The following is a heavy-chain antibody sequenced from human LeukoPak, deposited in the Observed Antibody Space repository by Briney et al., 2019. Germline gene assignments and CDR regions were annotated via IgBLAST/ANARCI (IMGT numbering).Heavy chain of an antibody. V-gene: IGHV3-23*01. Sequence: PGGSLRLSCAASGFTFSSYAMNWVRQAPGKGLEWVSVIGGSGGSTYYADSVKGRFTISRDNAKNSLYLQMNSLRDEDTAVYYCARDLHYAFDIWGQGTMVTASS. CDR1: GFTFSSYA. CDR2: IGGSGGST. D-gene: IGHD3-10*01. J-gene: IGHJ3*02. CDR3: ARDLHYAFDI.